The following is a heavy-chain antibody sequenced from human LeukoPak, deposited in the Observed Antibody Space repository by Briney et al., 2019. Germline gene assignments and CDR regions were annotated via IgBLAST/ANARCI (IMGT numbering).Heavy chain of an antibody. CDR1: GYSFTSYG. V-gene: IGHV1-18*01. Sequence: ASVKVSCKASGYSFTSYGISWVRQAPGQGLEWMGWISAYNGNTNYAQRLQGRVTMTTDTSTSTAYMELRSLTSDDTAVYFCARVPSGGPFDYWGQGTLVTVSS. CDR3: ARVPSGGPFDY. D-gene: IGHD2-15*01. CDR2: ISAYNGNT. J-gene: IGHJ4*02.